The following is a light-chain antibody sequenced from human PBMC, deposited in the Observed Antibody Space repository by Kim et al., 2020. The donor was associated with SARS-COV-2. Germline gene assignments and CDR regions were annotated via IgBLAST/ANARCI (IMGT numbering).Light chain of an antibody. Sequence: VTISCTWSSSNIGAGYDVHWYQQLPGTAPKLLIYGNSNRPSGVPDRFSGSKSGTSASLAITGLQAEDEADYYCQSYDSSLSGPNWVFGGGTQLTVL. J-gene: IGLJ3*02. CDR2: GNS. CDR3: QSYDSSLSGPNWV. V-gene: IGLV1-40*01. CDR1: SSNIGAGYD.